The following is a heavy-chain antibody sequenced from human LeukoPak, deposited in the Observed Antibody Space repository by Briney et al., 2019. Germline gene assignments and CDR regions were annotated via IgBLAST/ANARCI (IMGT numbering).Heavy chain of an antibody. D-gene: IGHD6-13*01. Sequence: GGSLRLSCAASGFTFSSYVMHWVRQAPGKGLEWVAVIWYDGSNKYYADSVKGRFTISRDNSKNTLYLQMNSLRAEDTAVYYCARDGAAAGTVSLYNYYNYGMDVWGQGTTVTVSS. CDR3: ARDGAAAGTVSLYNYYNYGMDV. CDR1: GFTFSSYV. J-gene: IGHJ6*02. V-gene: IGHV3-33*01. CDR2: IWYDGSNK.